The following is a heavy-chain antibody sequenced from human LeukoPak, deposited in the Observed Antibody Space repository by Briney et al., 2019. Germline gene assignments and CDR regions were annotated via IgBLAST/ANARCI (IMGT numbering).Heavy chain of an antibody. CDR2: ISSNGANT. CDR1: GFTFSNYA. Sequence: TGGSLRLSCSASGFTFSNYAMYWVRQAPGKGLEYVSAISSNGANTYYADSVKGRVTISRDNSKNTLFLQLSSLRVEDTAVYYCVKRHCSGGSCYQFDYWGQGTLVIVSS. V-gene: IGHV3-64D*09. J-gene: IGHJ4*02. D-gene: IGHD2-15*01. CDR3: VKRHCSGGSCYQFDY.